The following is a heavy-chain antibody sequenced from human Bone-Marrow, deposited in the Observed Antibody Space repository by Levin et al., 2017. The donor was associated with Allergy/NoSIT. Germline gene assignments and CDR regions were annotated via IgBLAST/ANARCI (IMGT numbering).Heavy chain of an antibody. V-gene: IGHV3-49*03. J-gene: IGHJ4*02. Sequence: PGGSLRLSCTASGFPFANFGLTWFRQVPGKGLEWVGFITGKDYGGTTEYAASVKGRFTISRDDSQSIAYLQMNSLKTEDTAVYYCTPNSYSSGWHGAFYDYWGQGTLVTVSS. CDR1: GFPFANFG. CDR2: ITGKDYGGTT. CDR3: TPNSYSSGWHGAFYDY. D-gene: IGHD6-19*01.